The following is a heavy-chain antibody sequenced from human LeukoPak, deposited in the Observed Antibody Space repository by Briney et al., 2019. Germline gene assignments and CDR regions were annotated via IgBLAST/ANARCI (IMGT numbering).Heavy chain of an antibody. CDR1: GYTFTNYG. CDR2: ISAYNGDT. V-gene: IGHV1-18*01. D-gene: IGHD3-22*01. CDR3: ARSHSGSLRAPFDY. J-gene: IGHJ4*01. Sequence: ASVKASFKASGYTFTNYGLIWVRQAPGQGLEWMGWISAYNGDTKYGQKFQGRVTMTTDKTTSTAHMELRNVRSDDPAVYYCARSHSGSLRAPFDYWGHGTLVTVSS.